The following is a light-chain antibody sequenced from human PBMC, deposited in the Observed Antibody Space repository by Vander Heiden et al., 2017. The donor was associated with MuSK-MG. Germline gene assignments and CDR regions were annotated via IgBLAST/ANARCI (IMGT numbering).Light chain of an antibody. Sequence: QSALTQPPPASGSPGQSVTISCTGTSSDVGGNYYVSWYQQHPGKAPKLIIYEVSKRPSGVPDRFSGSKSDNTASLTVSGLQPDDEADYYCSSSKVFGGGTKLTVL. J-gene: IGLJ2*01. CDR2: EVS. V-gene: IGLV2-8*01. CDR1: SSDVGGNYY. CDR3: SSSKV.